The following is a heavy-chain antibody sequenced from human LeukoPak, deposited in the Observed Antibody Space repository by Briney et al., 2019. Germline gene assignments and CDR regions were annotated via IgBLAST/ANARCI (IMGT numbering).Heavy chain of an antibody. CDR3: ARGGEDGDYRPPPYAFDI. J-gene: IGHJ3*02. Sequence: HPGGSLRLSCAASRFTVSSNYMSWVRQAPGKGLEWISVIYSGGSTYYADSVKGRFTISRDNSKNTLYLQMNSLRAEDTAVYYCARGGEDGDYRPPPYAFDIWGQGTMVTVSS. CDR2: IYSGGST. CDR1: RFTVSSNY. V-gene: IGHV3-53*01. D-gene: IGHD4-17*01.